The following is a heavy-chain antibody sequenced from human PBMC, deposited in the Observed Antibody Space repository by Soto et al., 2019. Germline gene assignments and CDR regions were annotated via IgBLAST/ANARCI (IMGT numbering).Heavy chain of an antibody. CDR3: ARDDEGGRDCDLGY. D-gene: IGHD2-21*01. J-gene: IGHJ4*02. CDR2: ISYDGSNK. Sequence: GGSLRLSCAASGFTFSSYAMHWVRQAPGKGLEWVAVISYDGSNKYYADSVKGRFTTSRDNSKNTMYLQMNSLRVEDTAVYYCARDDEGGRDCDLGYWGQGPLVTVSP. CDR1: GFTFSSYA. V-gene: IGHV3-30-3*01.